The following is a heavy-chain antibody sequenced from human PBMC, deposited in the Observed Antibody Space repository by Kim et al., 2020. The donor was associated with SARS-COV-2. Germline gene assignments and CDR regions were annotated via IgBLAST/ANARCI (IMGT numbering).Heavy chain of an antibody. D-gene: IGHD2-15*01. V-gene: IGHV1-8*02. CDR1: GYTFTSYD. CDR2: MNTNSGNP. Sequence: ASVKVSCKASGYTFTSYDMNWVRQATGQGLEWMGWMNTNSGNPGYAQEFQGRFTLTWNTSVSTAYMQISSLKSEDTAVYYCARERVDKRMSHEVAGHDY. CDR3: ARERVDKRMSHEVAGHDY. J-gene: IGHJ4*01.